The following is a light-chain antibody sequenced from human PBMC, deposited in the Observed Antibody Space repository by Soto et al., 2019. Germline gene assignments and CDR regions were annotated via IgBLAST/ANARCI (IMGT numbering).Light chain of an antibody. V-gene: IGLV2-14*01. Sequence: QSALTQPASVTGSPGQSITISYTRTSRDLDIYNYVSWYQQQPGKAPNLMIYQVTNRPSGVSNRFSGSRSGNTASLTISGLQAEDEADYYCSSYTDSSNYVFGTGTKVTGL. J-gene: IGLJ1*01. CDR3: SSYTDSSNYV. CDR2: QVT. CDR1: SRDLDIYNY.